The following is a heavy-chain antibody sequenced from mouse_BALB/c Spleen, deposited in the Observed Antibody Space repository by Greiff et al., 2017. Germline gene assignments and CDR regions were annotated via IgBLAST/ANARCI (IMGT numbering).Heavy chain of an antibody. J-gene: IGHJ4*01. CDR2: IWAGGST. D-gene: IGHD2-1*01. CDR1: GFSLTSYG. V-gene: IGHV2-9*02. CDR3: ARGPYGNLYYYAMDY. Sequence: VKLMESGPGLVAPSQSLSITCTVSGFSLTSYGVHWVRQPPGKGLEWLGVIWAGGSTNYNSALMSRLSISKDNSKSQVFLKMNSLQTDDTAMYYCARGPYGNLYYYAMDYWGQGTSVTVSS.